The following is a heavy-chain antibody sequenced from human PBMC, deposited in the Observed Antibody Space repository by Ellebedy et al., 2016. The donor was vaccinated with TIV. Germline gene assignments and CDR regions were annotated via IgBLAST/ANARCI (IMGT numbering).Heavy chain of an antibody. J-gene: IGHJ2*01. V-gene: IGHV3-53*01. CDR1: GFTVSSNY. D-gene: IGHD2-8*01. CDR3: ARGRSSNGYFDL. CDR2: IYSGGST. Sequence: PGGSLRLSCAASGFTVSSNYMSWVRQAPGKGLEWVSVIYSGGSTYYADSVKGRFTISRDNSKKMLYLQLSGLRAEDTALYYCARGRSSNGYFDLWGRGTLVIVSS.